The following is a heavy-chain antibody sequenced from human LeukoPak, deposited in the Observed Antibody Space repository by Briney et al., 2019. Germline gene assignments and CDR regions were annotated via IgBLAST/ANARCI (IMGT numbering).Heavy chain of an antibody. V-gene: IGHV4-34*01. D-gene: IGHD3-3*01. CDR3: ARGYYDFWSGYANWFDP. CDR1: GGSFSGYY. CDR2: VNHSGST. Sequence: SETLSLTCAVYGGSFSGYYWSWIRQPPGKGLEWIGEVNHSGSTNYNPSLKSRVTISVDTSKNQFSLKLSSVTAADTAVYYCARGYYDFWSGYANWFDPWGQGTLVTVSS. J-gene: IGHJ5*02.